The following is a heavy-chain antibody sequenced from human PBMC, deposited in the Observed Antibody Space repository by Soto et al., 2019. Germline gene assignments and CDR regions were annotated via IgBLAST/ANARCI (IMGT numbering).Heavy chain of an antibody. Sequence: PSETLSLTCTVSGGSISSYYWSWIRQPPGKGLEWIGYIYYSGSTNYNPSLKSRVTISVDTSKNQFSLKLSSVTAADTAVYYCARAHVRSSGYDSPYFDYWGQGTLVTVSS. V-gene: IGHV4-59*01. CDR3: ARAHVRSSGYDSPYFDY. D-gene: IGHD5-12*01. CDR2: IYYSGST. J-gene: IGHJ4*02. CDR1: GGSISSYY.